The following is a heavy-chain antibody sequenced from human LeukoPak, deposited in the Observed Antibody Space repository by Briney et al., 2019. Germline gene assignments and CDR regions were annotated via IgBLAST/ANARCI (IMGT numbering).Heavy chain of an antibody. Sequence: GGSLRLSCAASGFTFSSYSMNWVRQAPGKGLEWVSYISSSSSTIYYADSVKGRFTISRDNAKNSLYLQMNSLRDEDTAVYYCARDRGRIAVAGYFDYWGQGTLVTVSS. D-gene: IGHD6-19*01. CDR1: GFTFSSYS. CDR3: ARDRGRIAVAGYFDY. CDR2: ISSSSSTI. J-gene: IGHJ4*02. V-gene: IGHV3-48*02.